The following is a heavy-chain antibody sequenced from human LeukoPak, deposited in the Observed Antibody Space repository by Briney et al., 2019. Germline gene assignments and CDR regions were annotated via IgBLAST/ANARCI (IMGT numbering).Heavy chain of an antibody. CDR1: GFTFDDYA. V-gene: IGHV3-9*03. D-gene: IGHD3-22*01. J-gene: IGHJ4*02. CDR2: ISWNSGSI. CDR3: AKSLKTYYYDSSGLSNFDY. Sequence: GRSLRLSCAASGFTFDDYAMHWVRQAPGKGLEWVSGISWNSGSIGYADSVKGRFTISRDNAKNSLYLQMNSLRAEDMALYYCAKSLKTYYYDSSGLSNFDYWGQGTLVTVSS.